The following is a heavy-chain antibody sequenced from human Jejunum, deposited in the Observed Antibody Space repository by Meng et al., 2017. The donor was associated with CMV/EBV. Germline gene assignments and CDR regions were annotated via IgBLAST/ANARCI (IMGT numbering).Heavy chain of an antibody. CDR3: ARVVRGSGSYYLGD. CDR2: ISSSGSTI. V-gene: IGHV3-48*03. CDR1: GFTFSSYK. J-gene: IGHJ4*02. Sequence: GFTFSSYKMTWVRRAPGKGLEWVSYISSSGSTIYYADSVKGRFTISRDNAKNSLYLQMNSLRAEDTAVYYCARVVRGSGSYYLGDWGQGTLVTGSS. D-gene: IGHD3-10*01.